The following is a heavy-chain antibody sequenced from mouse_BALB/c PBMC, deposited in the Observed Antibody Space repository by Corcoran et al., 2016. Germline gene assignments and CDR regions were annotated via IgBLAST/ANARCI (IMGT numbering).Heavy chain of an antibody. V-gene: IGHV9-1*02. CDR3: ARGSSGYDY. CDR1: GYTFTNYG. CDR2: INTYTGEP. Sequence: QIPLVQSGPELKKPGETVKISCKASGYTFTNYGMNWVKQAPGKGLKWMGWINTYTGEPTYADDFKGRFAFSLETSASTAYLQINNLKNEDMATYFCARGSSGYDYWGQGTTLTVSS. J-gene: IGHJ2*01. D-gene: IGHD3-1*01.